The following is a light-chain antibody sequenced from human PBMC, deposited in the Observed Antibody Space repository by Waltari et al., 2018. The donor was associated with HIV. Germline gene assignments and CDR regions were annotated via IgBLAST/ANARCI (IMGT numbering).Light chain of an antibody. Sequence: DVVMTQSPDSLAVSLGERDTINCKSRQSVFYSSSNKNYLAWYQHKSGQPPKLLIYWASARQTGVPDRCSGSGSGTDFTLPISSLQAEEVALDYGQQYFGPFPTTFGQGTRLEIK. V-gene: IGKV4-1*01. CDR3: QQYFGPFPTT. CDR2: WAS. CDR1: QSVFYSSSNKNY. J-gene: IGKJ5*01.